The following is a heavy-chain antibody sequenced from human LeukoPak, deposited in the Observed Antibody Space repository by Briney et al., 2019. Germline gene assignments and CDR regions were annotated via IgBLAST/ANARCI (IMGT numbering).Heavy chain of an antibody. CDR1: GFTFSSYW. D-gene: IGHD6-19*01. CDR3: ARDVSSGWYSKRWKLDY. Sequence: PGGSLRLSCAASGFTFSSYWMSWVRQAPGKGLEWVANIKQDGSEKYYVDSVKGRFTISRDNAKNSLYLQMNSLRAEDTAVYYCARDVSSGWYSKRWKLDYWGQGTLVTVSS. CDR2: IKQDGSEK. V-gene: IGHV3-7*01. J-gene: IGHJ4*02.